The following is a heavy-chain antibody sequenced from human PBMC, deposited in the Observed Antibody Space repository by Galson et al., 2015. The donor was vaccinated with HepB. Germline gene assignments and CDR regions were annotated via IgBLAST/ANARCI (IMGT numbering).Heavy chain of an antibody. CDR3: AKDLLRRYYDTSAYYFDC. CDR1: GFTFSSYA. J-gene: IGHJ4*02. CDR2: ISISGDST. D-gene: IGHD3-22*01. V-gene: IGHV3-23*01. Sequence: SLRLSCAASGFTFSSYAMSWVRQAPGKGLEWVSSISISGDSTYYADSVRGRFTISRDNSMNTLYLQVNSLRAEDTAVYYCAKDLLRRYYDTSAYYFDCWCQGTLVTVSS.